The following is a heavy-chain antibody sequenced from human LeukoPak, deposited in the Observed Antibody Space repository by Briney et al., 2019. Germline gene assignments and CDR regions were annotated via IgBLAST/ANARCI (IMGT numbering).Heavy chain of an antibody. J-gene: IGHJ6*03. D-gene: IGHD6-13*01. CDR2: IIPIFGTA. CDR1: GGTFSSYA. V-gene: IGHV1-69*06. CDR3: ARDQSSSWYAWGNYYYYYMDV. Sequence: ASVKVSCKASGGTFSSYAISWVRQAPGQGLEWMGGIIPIFGTANYAQKFQGRVTITADKSTSTAYMELSSLRSEDTAVYYCARDQSSSWYAWGNYYYYYMDVWGKGTTVTVSS.